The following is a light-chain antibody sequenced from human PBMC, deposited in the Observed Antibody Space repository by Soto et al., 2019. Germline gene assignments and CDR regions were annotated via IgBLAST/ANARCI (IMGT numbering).Light chain of an antibody. Sequence: DIQMTQSPSSLSASVGDRVTITCRAGQTVKYLNWYQQIPGKAPKFLISTASILQSGVPSRFSGSGSGTEFSLTINTLQREDFATYYCQQSDRAPLTFGGGTKVEVK. J-gene: IGKJ4*01. CDR1: QTVKY. CDR3: QQSDRAPLT. CDR2: TAS. V-gene: IGKV1-39*01.